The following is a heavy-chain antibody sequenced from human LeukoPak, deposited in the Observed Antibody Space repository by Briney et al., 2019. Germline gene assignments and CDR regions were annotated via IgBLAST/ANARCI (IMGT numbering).Heavy chain of an antibody. V-gene: IGHV3-23*01. CDR3: AKDRVVRRYCSSTSCYRYYFDY. CDR2: ISGSGGST. J-gene: IGHJ4*02. CDR1: GFTFSSYA. D-gene: IGHD2-2*01. Sequence: PGGSLRLSCAASGFTFSSYAMSWVRQAPGKGLEGVSAISGSGGSTYYADSVKGRFTISRDNSKNTLYLQMNSLRAEDTAVYYCAKDRVVRRYCSSTSCYRYYFDYWGQGTLVTVSS.